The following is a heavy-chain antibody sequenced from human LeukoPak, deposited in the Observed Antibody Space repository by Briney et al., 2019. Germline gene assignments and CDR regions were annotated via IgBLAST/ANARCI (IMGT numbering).Heavy chain of an antibody. D-gene: IGHD3-9*01. V-gene: IGHV1-18*01. CDR2: ISAYNGNT. Sequence: ASVKVSCKASGYTFTSYGISWVRQAPGQGLEWMGWISAYNGNTNYAQKFQGRVTMTRNTSISTAYMELSSLRSEDTAVYYCARGPNFDWLDYWGQGTLVTVSS. CDR1: GYTFTSYG. J-gene: IGHJ4*02. CDR3: ARGPNFDWLDY.